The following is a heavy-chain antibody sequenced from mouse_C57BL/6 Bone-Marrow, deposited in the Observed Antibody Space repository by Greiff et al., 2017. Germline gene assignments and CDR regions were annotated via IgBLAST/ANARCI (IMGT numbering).Heavy chain of an antibody. V-gene: IGHV1-64*01. CDR2: IHPNSGST. J-gene: IGHJ2*01. CDR3: ARSDGNYPFDY. CDR1: GYTFTSYW. Sequence: VQGVESGAELVKPGASVKLSCKASGYTFTSYWMHWVKQRPGQGLEWIEMIHPNSGSTNYNEKFKSKATLTVDKSSSTAYMQLSSLTSEDSAVYYCARSDGNYPFDYWGQGTTLTVSS. D-gene: IGHD2-1*01.